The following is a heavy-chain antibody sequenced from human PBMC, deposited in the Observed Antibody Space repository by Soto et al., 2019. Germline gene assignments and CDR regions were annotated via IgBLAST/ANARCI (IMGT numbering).Heavy chain of an antibody. CDR1: GFTFSSYW. Sequence: EVQLVESGGGLVQPGGSLRLSCEASGFTFSSYWMHWVRQAPGKGLVWVSRIAADGSSRSYAGSVKGRFTISRDNAKNTLYLQMDGLRAEDTAVYYCARDQDTYGSAVINFWGQGTLVTVSS. D-gene: IGHD3-10*01. CDR2: IAADGSSR. CDR3: ARDQDTYGSAVINF. V-gene: IGHV3-74*01. J-gene: IGHJ4*02.